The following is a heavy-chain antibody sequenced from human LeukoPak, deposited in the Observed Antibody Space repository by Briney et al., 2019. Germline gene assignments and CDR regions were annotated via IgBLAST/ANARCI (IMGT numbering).Heavy chain of an antibody. CDR1: GGSISSVCYY. CDR2: IYYSEST. Sequence: SETLSLTCTVSGGSISSVCYYWSWIRQHPGKGLEWIGYIYYSESTYYNPSLKSRVTISVDTSKNQFSLKLSSVTAADTAVYYCARGRSGYESDSDYWGQGTLVTVSS. D-gene: IGHD5-12*01. J-gene: IGHJ4*02. V-gene: IGHV4-31*03. CDR3: ARGRSGYESDSDY.